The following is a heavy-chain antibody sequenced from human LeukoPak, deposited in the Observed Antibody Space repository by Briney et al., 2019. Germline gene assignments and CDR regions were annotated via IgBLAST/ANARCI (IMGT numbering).Heavy chain of an antibody. Sequence: ASVKVSCKASGYTFTSYDINWVRQATGQGLEWMEWMNPNSGNTGYAQKFQGRVTITRNTSISTAYMELSSLRSEDTAVYYCARWGGYCSSTSCYGRDYWGQGTLVTVSS. CDR3: ARWGGYCSSTSCYGRDY. CDR2: MNPNSGNT. J-gene: IGHJ4*02. V-gene: IGHV1-8*03. CDR1: GYTFTSYD. D-gene: IGHD2-2*01.